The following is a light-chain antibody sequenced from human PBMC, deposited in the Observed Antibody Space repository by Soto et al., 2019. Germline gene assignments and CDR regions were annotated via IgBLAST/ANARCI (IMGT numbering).Light chain of an antibody. V-gene: IGKV1-5*01. CDR1: QSVGRW. J-gene: IGKJ3*01. CDR3: QEYTSWT. CDR2: DAS. Sequence: DIEMTQSPSTLSASVGDTVTITCRASQSVGRWLAWYQQTPGKAPKLLIYDASSLESGVPSRFSGSGSGTEFTLTISSLQPDDFATYYCQEYTSWTFGPETKVDLK.